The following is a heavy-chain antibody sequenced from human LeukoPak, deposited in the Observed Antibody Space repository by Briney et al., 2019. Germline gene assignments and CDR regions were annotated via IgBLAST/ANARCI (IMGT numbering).Heavy chain of an antibody. CDR3: AKARGYSLIGYYIDY. D-gene: IGHD5-18*01. CDR2: ISGRGGST. J-gene: IGHJ4*02. CDR1: GFTFSSYA. Sequence: GGSLRLSCAVSGFTFSSYAMTWVRQAPGKGLDWVSAISGRGGSTYYADSVKGRFTISRDNSKNTLFLQMNSLSPEDTAVYYCAKARGYSLIGYYIDYWGQGTLVTVSS. V-gene: IGHV3-23*01.